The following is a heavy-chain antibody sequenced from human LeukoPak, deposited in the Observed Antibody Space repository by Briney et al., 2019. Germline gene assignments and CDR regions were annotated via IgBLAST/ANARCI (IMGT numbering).Heavy chain of an antibody. CDR1: GFTFSNYW. CDR3: ARGMTVAANWFDP. V-gene: IGHV3-7*03. CDR2: IKQDGTEK. Sequence: QPGGSLRLSCAASGFTFSNYWMNWVRQAPGNGLEWVANIKQDGTEKYYVDSVKGRFTISRDNAENSLNLQMNSLRAEDTAVYYCARGMTVAANWFDPWGQGTLVTVSS. J-gene: IGHJ5*02. D-gene: IGHD6-19*01.